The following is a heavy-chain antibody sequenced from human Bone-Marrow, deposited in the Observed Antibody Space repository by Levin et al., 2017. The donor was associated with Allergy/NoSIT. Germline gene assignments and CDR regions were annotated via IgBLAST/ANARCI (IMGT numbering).Heavy chain of an antibody. D-gene: IGHD6-13*01. Sequence: GESLKISCAASGFTFSSFAMSWVRQAPGKGLEWVSTISGGGGNTNYADSVKGRFTLSRDNSKNTLVLPMNSLTAEDTALYYCATAGSSWYSEIDHGGQGTLVTVSS. CDR1: GFTFSSFA. J-gene: IGHJ4*02. CDR2: ISGGGGNT. V-gene: IGHV3-23*01. CDR3: ATAGSSWYSEIDH.